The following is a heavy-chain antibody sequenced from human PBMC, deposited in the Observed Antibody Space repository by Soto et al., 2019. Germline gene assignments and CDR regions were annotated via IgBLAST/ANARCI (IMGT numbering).Heavy chain of an antibody. Sequence: SLRLSCAASGFTFSSYSMNWVRQAPGKGLEWVSYISSSSSTIYYADSVKGRFTISRDNAKNSLYLQMNSLRDEDTAVYYCARAGPTPITIFGVVISDYYYYYGMDVWGQGTTVTVSS. CDR1: GFTFSSYS. J-gene: IGHJ6*02. D-gene: IGHD3-3*01. CDR2: ISSSSSTI. V-gene: IGHV3-48*02. CDR3: ARAGPTPITIFGVVISDYYYYYGMDV.